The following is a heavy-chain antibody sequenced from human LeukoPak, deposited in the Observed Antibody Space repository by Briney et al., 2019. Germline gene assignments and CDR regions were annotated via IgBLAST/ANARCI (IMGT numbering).Heavy chain of an antibody. CDR2: ISYDGSNK. CDR1: GFTFSSYA. V-gene: IGHV3-30-3*01. Sequence: GGSLRLSCAASGFTFSSYAMHWVRQAPGKGLEWVAVISYDGSNKYYADSVKGRFTISRDNSKNTLYLQMNSLRAEDTAVYYCARDQLLWFGEFAKFDYWGQGTLVTVSS. J-gene: IGHJ4*02. CDR3: ARDQLLWFGEFAKFDY. D-gene: IGHD3-10*01.